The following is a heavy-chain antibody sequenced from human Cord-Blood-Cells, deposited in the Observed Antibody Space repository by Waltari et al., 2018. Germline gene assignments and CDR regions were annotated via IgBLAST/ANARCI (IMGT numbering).Heavy chain of an antibody. Sequence: QVQLVESGGGVVQPGRSLRLSCAASGFPFSSYGMHWVRQAPGKGLEWVAVISYDGSNKYYADSVKGRFTISRDNSKNTLYLQMNSLRAEDTAVYYCAKLGYGSVDAFDIWGQGTMVTVSS. D-gene: IGHD3-10*01. V-gene: IGHV3-30*18. CDR1: GFPFSSYG. CDR2: ISYDGSNK. J-gene: IGHJ3*02. CDR3: AKLGYGSVDAFDI.